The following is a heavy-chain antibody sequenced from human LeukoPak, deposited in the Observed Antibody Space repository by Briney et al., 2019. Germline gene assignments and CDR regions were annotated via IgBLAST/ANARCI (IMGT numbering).Heavy chain of an antibody. CDR3: ARPTGGYDFWSGYYYFDY. CDR1: GYSFTSYW. CDR2: IYPGDSDT. Sequence: GESLQISCQGSGYSFTSYWIGWVRQLPGKGLEWMGIIYPGDSDTRYSLSFQGQVTISADKSISTAYLQWSSLKASDTAMYYCARPTGGYDFWSGYYYFDYWGQGTLVTVSS. V-gene: IGHV5-51*01. J-gene: IGHJ4*02. D-gene: IGHD3-3*01.